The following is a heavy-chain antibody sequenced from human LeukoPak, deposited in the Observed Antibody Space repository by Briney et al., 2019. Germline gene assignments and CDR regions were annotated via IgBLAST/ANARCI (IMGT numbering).Heavy chain of an antibody. V-gene: IGHV3-11*04. CDR3: ARQLFSRWLFDY. J-gene: IGHJ4*02. Sequence: GGSLRLSCAASGFTFSDYYMSWIRQAPGKGLEWVSYISSSGSTIYYADSVKGRFTISRDNSKNTLYLHMNSLRPEDTAVYYCARQLFSRWLFDYWGQGTLVTVSS. CDR2: ISSSGSTI. D-gene: IGHD6-19*01. CDR1: GFTFSDYY.